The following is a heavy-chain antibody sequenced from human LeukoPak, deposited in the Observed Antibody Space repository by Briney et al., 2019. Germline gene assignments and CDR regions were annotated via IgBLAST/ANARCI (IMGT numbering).Heavy chain of an antibody. V-gene: IGHV4-30-4*08. D-gene: IGHD2-21*01. CDR3: ARDPKAYCGGDCYL. Sequence: SETLSLTCTVSGGSISSGDYYWSWIRQPPGKGLEWIGYIYYSGSTYYNPSLKSRVTISVDTSKNQFSLKLSSVTAADTAVYYCARDPKAYCGGDCYLWGQGTLVTVSS. CDR2: IYYSGST. CDR1: GGSISSGDYY. J-gene: IGHJ4*02.